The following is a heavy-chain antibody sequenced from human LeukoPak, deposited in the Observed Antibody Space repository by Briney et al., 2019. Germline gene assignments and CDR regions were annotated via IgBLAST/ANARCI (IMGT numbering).Heavy chain of an antibody. CDR1: GFTFSSYW. CDR2: IKQDGSEK. V-gene: IGHV3-7*01. Sequence: GGCRRLSCAASGFTFSSYWMSWVRQAPEKGLEWVANIKQDGSEKYYVDSVKGRFTISRDNAKNSLYLQMNSLSAEDTAVYYCASVGAFDIWGQGTMVTVSS. CDR3: ASVGAFDI. J-gene: IGHJ3*02.